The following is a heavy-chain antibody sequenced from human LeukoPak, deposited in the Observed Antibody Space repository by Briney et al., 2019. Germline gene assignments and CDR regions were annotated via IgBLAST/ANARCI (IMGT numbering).Heavy chain of an antibody. CDR2: IRSDGSNK. CDR3: ARILDSAWGELGY. D-gene: IGHD6-19*01. Sequence: GGSLRLSCAVSGFSFSSYGMQRVRQAPGKGLEWMAFIRSDGSNKYYADSVKGRFTIYRDNPKNTLYLQMNSLRAEDTAVYYCARILDSAWGELGYWGQGTLATVSS. J-gene: IGHJ4*02. CDR1: GFSFSSYG. V-gene: IGHV3-30*02.